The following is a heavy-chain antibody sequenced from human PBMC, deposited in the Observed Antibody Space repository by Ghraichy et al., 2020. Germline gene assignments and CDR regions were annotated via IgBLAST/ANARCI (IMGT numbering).Heavy chain of an antibody. V-gene: IGHV1-3*01. D-gene: IGHD2-2*01. J-gene: IGHJ5*02. CDR2: INAANGNT. Sequence: ASVKVSCKASGYPFTTYAIHWVRQAPGQRLEWMGWINAANGNTKYSQNFQGRVTITRDTSASTAYMELSSLRSEDTAVYYCARAFCSSTTCAYQNYYDPWGQGTLVTVSS. CDR1: GYPFTTYA. CDR3: ARAFCSSTTCAYQNYYDP.